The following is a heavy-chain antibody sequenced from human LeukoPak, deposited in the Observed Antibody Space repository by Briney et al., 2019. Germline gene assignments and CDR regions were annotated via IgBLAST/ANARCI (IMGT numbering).Heavy chain of an antibody. CDR2: ISGTAENT. Sequence: QPGGSLRLSCAASGFIFSSYPMSWVRQAPGKGLEWVSAISGTAENTYYADSVKGRFSISRDNSRNTVHLQMNSLRVEDTAVYYCATGGAPGGRFENWGQGMLVTVSS. CDR1: GFIFSSYP. CDR3: ATGGAPGGRFEN. D-gene: IGHD1-26*01. V-gene: IGHV3-23*01. J-gene: IGHJ4*02.